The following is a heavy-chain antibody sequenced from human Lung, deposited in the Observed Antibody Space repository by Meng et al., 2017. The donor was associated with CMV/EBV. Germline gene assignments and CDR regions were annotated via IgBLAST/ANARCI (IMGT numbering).Heavy chain of an antibody. J-gene: IGHJ2*01. Sequence: LRLXCTVSGGSISSGGYYWSWIRQHPGKGLEWIGYIYYSGSTYYNPSLKSRVTISVDTSKNQFSLKLSSVTAADTAVYYCARPGAAAETEGFDLWGRGTLVTVSS. CDR2: IYYSGST. CDR3: ARPGAAAETEGFDL. D-gene: IGHD6-13*01. V-gene: IGHV4-31*03. CDR1: GGSISSGGYY.